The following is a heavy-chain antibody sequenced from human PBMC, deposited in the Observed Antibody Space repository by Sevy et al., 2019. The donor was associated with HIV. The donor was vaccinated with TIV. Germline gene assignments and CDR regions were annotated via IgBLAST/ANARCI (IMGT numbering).Heavy chain of an antibody. J-gene: IGHJ4*02. Sequence: GGSLRLSFAASGFTFSSYAMRWVRQAPGKGLEWVSAISGSGGSTYYADSVKGRFTISRDNSKNTLYLQMNSLRAEDTAVYYCAKGGWDVGTMVCFDYWGQGTLVTVSS. V-gene: IGHV3-23*01. CDR2: ISGSGGST. D-gene: IGHD3-10*01. CDR1: GFTFSSYA. CDR3: AKGGWDVGTMVCFDY.